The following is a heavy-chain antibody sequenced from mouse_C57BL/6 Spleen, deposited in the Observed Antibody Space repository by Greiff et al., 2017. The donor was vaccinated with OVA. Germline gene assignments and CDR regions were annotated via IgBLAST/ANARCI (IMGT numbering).Heavy chain of an antibody. CDR1: GYTFTDYN. Sequence: VHVKQSGPELVKPGASVKMSCKASGYTFTDYNMHWVKQSHGKSLEWIGYINPNNGGTSYNQKFKGKATLTVNKSSSTAYMELRSLTSEDSAVYYCARYQVLRRGYFDVWGTGTTVTVSS. J-gene: IGHJ1*03. CDR2: INPNNGGT. V-gene: IGHV1-22*01. D-gene: IGHD1-2*01. CDR3: ARYQVLRRGYFDV.